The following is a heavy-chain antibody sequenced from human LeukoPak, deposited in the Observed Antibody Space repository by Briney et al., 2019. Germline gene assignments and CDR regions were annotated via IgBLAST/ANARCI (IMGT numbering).Heavy chain of an antibody. D-gene: IGHD1-7*01. V-gene: IGHV5-51*01. Sequence: GESLKISCKVPGDNFASYRIGWVRQMPGKGLEWMGFIYPGDSETKNSPSFQGQVTMSADKSISTAYLQWSSLKASDTAMYYCATLELGGPGGYFDYWGQGTLVTVSS. CDR2: IYPGDSET. CDR1: GDNFASYR. J-gene: IGHJ4*02. CDR3: ATLELGGPGGYFDY.